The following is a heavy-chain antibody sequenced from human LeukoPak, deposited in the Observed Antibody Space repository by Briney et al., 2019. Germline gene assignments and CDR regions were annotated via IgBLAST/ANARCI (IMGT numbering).Heavy chain of an antibody. D-gene: IGHD6-25*01. CDR3: ARENLAAAADY. Sequence: PGGSLRLSCAASEFTFSAYWMHWVRQAPGKGLVWVSRTRGDGSMTNYADSVKGRFTISRDNAKNTLYQQMNSLRLEDTVVYYCARENLAAAADYWGQGTVVTVSS. CDR1: EFTFSAYW. V-gene: IGHV3-74*01. CDR2: TRGDGSMT. J-gene: IGHJ4*02.